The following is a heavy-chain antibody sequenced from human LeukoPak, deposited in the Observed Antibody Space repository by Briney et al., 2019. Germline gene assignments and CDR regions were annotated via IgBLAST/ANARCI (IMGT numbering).Heavy chain of an antibody. CDR3: ARGCFYDRSPYCPFDY. V-gene: IGHV3-53*01. D-gene: IGHD3-22*01. CDR2: IYSGGRT. CDR1: GFIVSNND. Sequence: PGGSLRLSCAASGFIVSNNDMSWVRQAPGKGLEWXSXIYSGGRTYYADSVKGRFTISRDNSKNTLYLQMNSLRGEDTAVYYCARGCFYDRSPYCPFDYWGQGTLVTVSS. J-gene: IGHJ4*02.